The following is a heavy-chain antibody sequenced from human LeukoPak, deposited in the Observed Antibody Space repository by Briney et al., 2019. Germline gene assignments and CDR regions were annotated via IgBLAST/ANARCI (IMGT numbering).Heavy chain of an antibody. CDR2: IYYSGST. CDR3: ARAGVVVTYYHYGMDV. Sequence: PSQTLSLTCTVSGGSVSSGSYYWSWIRQPPGKGLEWIGYIYYSGSTNYNPSLKSRVTISVDTSKNQFSLKLSSVTAADTAVYYCARAGVVVTYYHYGMDVWGQGTTVTVSS. CDR1: GGSVSSGSYY. V-gene: IGHV4-61*01. J-gene: IGHJ6*02. D-gene: IGHD2-2*01.